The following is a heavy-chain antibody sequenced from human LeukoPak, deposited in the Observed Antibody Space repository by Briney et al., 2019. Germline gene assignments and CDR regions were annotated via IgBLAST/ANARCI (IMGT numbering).Heavy chain of an antibody. D-gene: IGHD5-12*01. Sequence: SETLSLTCTVSGGSISSYYWSWIRQPPGKGLEWIGYIYYSGSTNYNPSLKSRVTISVDTSKNQFSLKLSSVTAADTAVYYCARAGATDYYYYGMDVWGQGTTVTVSS. CDR1: GGSISSYY. CDR3: ARAGATDYYYYGMDV. V-gene: IGHV4-59*12. CDR2: IYYSGST. J-gene: IGHJ6*02.